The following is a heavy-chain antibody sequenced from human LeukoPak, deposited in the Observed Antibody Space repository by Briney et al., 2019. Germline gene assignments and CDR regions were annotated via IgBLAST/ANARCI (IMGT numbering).Heavy chain of an antibody. Sequence: GGSLRLSCTASGLTFSTSGFNWVRQAPGKGLEWVASIGPTGSHRYHADSIKGRFTISRDNANNFLYLQMNSLRAEDTAVYYCATETNGRHYDYWGQGTLLTVSS. CDR1: GLTFSTSG. D-gene: IGHD1-14*01. CDR2: IGPTGSHR. J-gene: IGHJ4*02. CDR3: ATETNGRHYDY. V-gene: IGHV3-21*06.